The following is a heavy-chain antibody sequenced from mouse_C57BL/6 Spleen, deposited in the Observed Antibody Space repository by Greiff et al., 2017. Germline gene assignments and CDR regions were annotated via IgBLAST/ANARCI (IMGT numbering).Heavy chain of an antibody. V-gene: IGHV2-2*01. Sequence: QVQLQQSGPGLVQPSQSLSITCTVSGFSLTSYGVHWVRQSPGKGLEWLGVIWRGGSTDYNAAFISRLSISKDNSKSQVFFKMNSLQADDTAIYYCARNNYPKGAWFAYWGQGTLVTVSA. CDR1: GFSLTSYG. J-gene: IGHJ3*01. CDR2: IWRGGST. D-gene: IGHD2-1*01. CDR3: ARNNYPKGAWFAY.